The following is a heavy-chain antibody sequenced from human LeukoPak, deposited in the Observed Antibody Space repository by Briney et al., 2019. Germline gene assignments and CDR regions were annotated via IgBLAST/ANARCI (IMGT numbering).Heavy chain of an antibody. J-gene: IGHJ6*02. CDR3: AREGTTLVIWFGELPYGMDV. Sequence: GGSLRLSCTVSGFTFSSYWMSWVRQAPGKGLEWVANIKQDGSEKYYVDSVKGRFTISRDNAKNSLYLQMNSLRAEDTAVYYCAREGTTLVIWFGELPYGMDVWGQGTTVTVSS. CDR1: GFTFSSYW. V-gene: IGHV3-7*01. CDR2: IKQDGSEK. D-gene: IGHD3-10*01.